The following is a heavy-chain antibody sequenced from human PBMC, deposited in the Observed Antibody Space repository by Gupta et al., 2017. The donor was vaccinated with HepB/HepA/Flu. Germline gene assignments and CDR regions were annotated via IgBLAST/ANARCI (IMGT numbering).Heavy chain of an antibody. CDR2: TNPNSGGT. V-gene: IGHV1-2*04. J-gene: IGHJ3*02. CDR1: GYSFIGHY. Sequence: QVQLVQSGAEVKRPGASVKVSCKASGYSFIGHYIHWLRQAPGQGLEWMGWTNPNSGGTNYAQKFQGWVTMTRDTSISSAYMELSRLRSDDTAVYYCARDRSTSTGDAFDIWGQGTMVTVSS. D-gene: IGHD2-2*01. CDR3: ARDRSTSTGDAFDI.